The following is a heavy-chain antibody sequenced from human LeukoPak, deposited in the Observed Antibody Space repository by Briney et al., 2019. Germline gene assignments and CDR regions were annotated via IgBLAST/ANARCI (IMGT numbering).Heavy chain of an antibody. CDR2: ISGSGGST. D-gene: IGHD3-3*01. V-gene: IGHV3-23*01. CDR1: GFTFSTYA. Sequence: GGSLRLSCAPSGFTFSTYAMSWVRQAPGKGLEWVSAISGSGGSTYYADSVKGRFTISRDNSKNTLYLQMNSLRAEDTAVYYCAKDGMGHYDFWSGYQPQYYFDCWGQGTLVTVSS. CDR3: AKDGMGHYDFWSGYQPQYYFDC. J-gene: IGHJ4*02.